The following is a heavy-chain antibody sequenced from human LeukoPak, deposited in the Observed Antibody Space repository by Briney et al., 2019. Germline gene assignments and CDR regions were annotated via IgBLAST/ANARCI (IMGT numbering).Heavy chain of an antibody. V-gene: IGHV3-23*01. CDR3: AKSSPIAAAGEVSDF. J-gene: IGHJ4*02. CDR1: GFTFSSYA. CDR2: ISGSGGSR. Sequence: GGSLRLSCAASGFTFSSYAMSWVRQAPGTGLEWLSAISGSGGSRYYAGSLKGRFTISRDNSKSTLYLQMNSLRAEDTAVYYCAKSSPIAAAGEVSDFWGQGTLVTVSS. D-gene: IGHD6-13*01.